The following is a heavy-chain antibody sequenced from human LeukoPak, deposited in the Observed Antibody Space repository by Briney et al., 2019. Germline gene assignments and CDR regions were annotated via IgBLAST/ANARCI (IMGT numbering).Heavy chain of an antibody. J-gene: IGHJ6*02. CDR3: TRDWAGMDYYYGMDV. D-gene: IGHD6-19*01. CDR1: GFNFNNYW. V-gene: IGHV3-7*01. Sequence: GGSLRLSCAASGFNFNNYWMSWLRQAPGKGLEWVANIKDDGSEEYYVDSVKGRFTIVRDNAYNSLYLQMNSLRAEDTAVYYCTRDWAGMDYYYGMDVWGQGTTVTVSS. CDR2: IKDDGSEE.